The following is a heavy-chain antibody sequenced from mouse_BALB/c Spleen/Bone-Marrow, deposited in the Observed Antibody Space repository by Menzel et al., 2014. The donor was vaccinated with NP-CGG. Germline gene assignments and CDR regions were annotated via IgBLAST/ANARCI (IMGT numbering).Heavy chain of an antibody. CDR3: SRRSDYDYFDF. V-gene: IGHV5-6*02. CDR2: ISSRGSYT. D-gene: IGHD2-4*01. Sequence: EVKLEESGGDLVKPGGSLKLSCAASGFTFSSYGMSWVRQTPDKRLEWVATISSRGSYTFYPDSVKGRFAISRDNAKNTLYLQMSSLKSEDTAIYYCSRRSDYDYFDFWGEATTLTISS. J-gene: IGHJ2*01. CDR1: GFTFSSYG.